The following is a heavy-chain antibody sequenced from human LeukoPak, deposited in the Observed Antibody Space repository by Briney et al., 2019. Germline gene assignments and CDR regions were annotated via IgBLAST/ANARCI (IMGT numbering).Heavy chain of an antibody. J-gene: IGHJ4*02. CDR3: ARGDSSGYYYVDY. CDR1: GFIFSSYE. D-gene: IGHD3-22*01. V-gene: IGHV3-48*03. Sequence: PGGSLRLSCAASGFIFSSYEMSWVRQAPGKGLEWVSYISSSGRTMYYADSVKGRFTVSRDNAKNSLYLQMNSLRAEDTAVYYCARGDSSGYYYVDYWGQGTLVTVSS. CDR2: ISSSGRTM.